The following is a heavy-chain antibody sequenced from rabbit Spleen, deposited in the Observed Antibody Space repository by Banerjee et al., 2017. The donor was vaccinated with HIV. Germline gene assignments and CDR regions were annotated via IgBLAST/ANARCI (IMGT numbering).Heavy chain of an antibody. V-gene: IGHV1S47*01. D-gene: IGHD1-1*01. CDR1: GVSLNDKDV. CDR2: IYTGSGVM. Sequence: EQLEESGGGLVKPEGSLTLTCKASGVSLNDKDVMCWVRQAPGKGLEWIGCIYTGSGVMYYASWVNGRFTISRSTSRNTVTLQMTRLTAADTATYFCARDTSSSFSSYGMDLWGQGTLVTVS. CDR3: ARDTSSSFSSYGMDL. J-gene: IGHJ6*01.